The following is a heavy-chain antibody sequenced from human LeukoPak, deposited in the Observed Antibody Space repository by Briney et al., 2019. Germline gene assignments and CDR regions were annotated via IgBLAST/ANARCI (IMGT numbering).Heavy chain of an antibody. CDR3: ARGPDWLLYVFDY. Sequence: GASVKVSCKASGYTFTGYYMHWVRQAPGQGLEWMGIINPSGGTTTYAQKFQGRVTMTRDTSTSTVYMELSSLRSVDTAVYYCARGPDWLLYVFDYWGQGTLVTVSS. CDR2: INPSGGTT. D-gene: IGHD3-9*01. J-gene: IGHJ4*02. V-gene: IGHV1-46*01. CDR1: GYTFTGYY.